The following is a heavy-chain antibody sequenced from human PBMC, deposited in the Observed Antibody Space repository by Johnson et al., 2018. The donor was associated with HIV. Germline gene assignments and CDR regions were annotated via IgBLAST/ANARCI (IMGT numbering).Heavy chain of an antibody. J-gene: IGHJ3*02. Sequence: VQLVESGGGLVQPGRSLRLSCAASGFTFDDYAMHWVRQAPGKGLEWVSGISWNSGSIGYADSVKGRFTISRDNAKNSLYLQMNSLKPEDTAVYYCTTGFGPAYEIWGQGTMVTVSS. V-gene: IGHV3-9*01. CDR1: GFTFDDYA. CDR3: TTGFGPAYEI. CDR2: ISWNSGSI. D-gene: IGHD3-16*01.